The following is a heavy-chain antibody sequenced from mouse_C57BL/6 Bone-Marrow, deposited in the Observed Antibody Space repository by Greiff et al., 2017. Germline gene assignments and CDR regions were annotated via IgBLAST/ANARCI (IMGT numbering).Heavy chain of an antibody. D-gene: IGHD1-1*01. Sequence: QVQLQQSGPGLVQPSQSLSITCTVSGFSLTSYGVHWVRLSPGKGLEWLGVIWSGGSTDFNAAFISRLRISKHNSKRQVFFSLNILHDDDTAMDYCAREDGSSSYYAMDYWGQGTSVTVSS. V-gene: IGHV2-2*01. CDR2: IWSGGST. J-gene: IGHJ4*01. CDR1: GFSLTSYG. CDR3: AREDGSSSYYAMDY.